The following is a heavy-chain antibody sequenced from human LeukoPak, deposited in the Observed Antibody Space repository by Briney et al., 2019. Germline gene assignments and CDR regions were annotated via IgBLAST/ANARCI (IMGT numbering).Heavy chain of an antibody. CDR2: INWNGGST. CDR1: GFTFDDYG. CDR3: ARPHSSGWYQNSDY. J-gene: IGHJ4*02. V-gene: IGHV3-20*04. Sequence: RPGGSLRLSCAASGFTFDDYGMSWVRQAPGKGLEWVSGINWNGGSTGYADSVKGRFTISRDNSKNTLYLQMNSLRAEDTAVYYCARPHSSGWYQNSDYWGQGTLVTVSS. D-gene: IGHD6-19*01.